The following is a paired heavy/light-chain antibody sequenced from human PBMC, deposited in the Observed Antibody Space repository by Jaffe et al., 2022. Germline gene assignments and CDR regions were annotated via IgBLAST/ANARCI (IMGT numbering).Heavy chain of an antibody. J-gene: IGHJ4*02. Sequence: EVQLVESGGGLVQPGGSLRLSCAASGFTVSSNYMSWVRQAPGKGLEWVSVIYSGGSTYYADSVKGRFTISRHNSKNTLYLQMNSLRAEDTAVYYCARGSNPGYSGYDLSPPRSVPFDYWGQGTLVTVSS. V-gene: IGHV3-53*04. D-gene: IGHD5-12*01. CDR3: ARGSNPGYSGYDLSPPRSVPFDY. CDR2: IYSGGST. CDR1: GFTVSSNY.
Light chain of an antibody. CDR1: QGISSA. CDR2: DAS. J-gene: IGKJ4*01. Sequence: AIQLTQSPSSLSASVGDRVTITCRASQGISSALAWYQQKPGKAPKLLIYDASSLESGVPSRFSGSGSGTDFTLTISSLQPEDFATYYCQQFNSYLFFGGGTKVEIK. CDR3: QQFNSYLF. V-gene: IGKV1-13*02.